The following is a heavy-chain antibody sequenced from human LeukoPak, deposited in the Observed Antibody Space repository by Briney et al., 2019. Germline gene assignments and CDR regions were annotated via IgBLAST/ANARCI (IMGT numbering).Heavy chain of an antibody. Sequence: GGSLRLSCAASGFTFSSYAMSWVRQAPGKGLEWVSAISGSGGSTYYADSVKGRFTISRDNSENTLYLQMNSLRAEDTAVYYCAKDVLVFGVGGDYWGQGTLVTVSS. V-gene: IGHV3-23*01. CDR3: AKDVLVFGVGGDY. CDR2: ISGSGGST. J-gene: IGHJ4*02. CDR1: GFTFSSYA. D-gene: IGHD3-3*01.